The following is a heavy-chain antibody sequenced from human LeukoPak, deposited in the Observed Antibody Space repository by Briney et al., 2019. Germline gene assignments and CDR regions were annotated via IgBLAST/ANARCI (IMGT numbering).Heavy chain of an antibody. V-gene: IGHV4-59*08. CDR1: GGSVSNYY. J-gene: IGHJ4*02. D-gene: IGHD6-6*01. Sequence: SETLSLTCSVSGGSVSNYYWSWIRQPPGKGLEWIGYVYYTGSTNYNPSLKSRVTMFEDKSKNQFSLRLYSVTVADTAVYYCARHFAYGSSSYFDYWGQGSLVTVSS. CDR2: VYYTGST. CDR3: ARHFAYGSSSYFDY.